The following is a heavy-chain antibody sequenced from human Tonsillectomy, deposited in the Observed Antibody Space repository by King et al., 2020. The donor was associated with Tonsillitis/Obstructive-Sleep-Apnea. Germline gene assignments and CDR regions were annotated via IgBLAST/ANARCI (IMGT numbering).Heavy chain of an antibody. V-gene: IGHV7-4-1*02. CDR3: ARVIEAAAAGEGYYFYYYMDV. J-gene: IGHJ6*03. CDR1: GYTFTSYV. CDR2: INTNTGNP. Sequence: QKQLVQSGSELKKPGASVKVSCKASGYTFTSYVINWVRQAPGQGLEWMGWINTNTGNPTYAQGFTGRFVFSLDTSVSTACLQISSLKAEDTAVYYCARVIEAAAAGEGYYFYYYMDVWGKGTTVTVSS. D-gene: IGHD6-13*01.